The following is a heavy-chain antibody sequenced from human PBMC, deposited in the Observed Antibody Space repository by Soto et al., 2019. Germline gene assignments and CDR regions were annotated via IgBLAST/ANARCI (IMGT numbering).Heavy chain of an antibody. J-gene: IGHJ6*02. V-gene: IGHV4-34*01. Sequence: QVQLQQWGAGLLKPSETLSLTCAVYGGSFSGYYWSWIRQPPGKGLEWIGEINHSGSTNYNPSLKSRVTISVDTSTNQFSLKLSSVTAADTAVYYCARVVRDSSSVAYYGMDVWGQGTTVTVSS. CDR3: ARVVRDSSSVAYYGMDV. D-gene: IGHD6-6*01. CDR1: GGSFSGYY. CDR2: INHSGST.